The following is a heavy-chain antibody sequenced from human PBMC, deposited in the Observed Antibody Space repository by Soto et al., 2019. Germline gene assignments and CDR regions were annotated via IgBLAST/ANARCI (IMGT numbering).Heavy chain of an antibody. CDR3: AAGMAAPSCFQH. CDR1: GFSLSTSGVG. V-gene: IGHV2-5*02. Sequence: QITLKESGPTLVKPTQTLTLTCTFSGFSLSTSGVGVGWIRQPPGKALEWLALIYWDDDKRYSPSLKSRLTITKDTSNNQVVLTITNMDPVDTATYYCAAGMAAPSCFQHWGQGTLVTVSS. CDR2: IYWDDDK. D-gene: IGHD2-8*01. J-gene: IGHJ1*01.